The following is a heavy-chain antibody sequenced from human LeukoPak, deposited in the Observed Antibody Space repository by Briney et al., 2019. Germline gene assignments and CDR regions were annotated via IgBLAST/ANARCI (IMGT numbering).Heavy chain of an antibody. V-gene: IGHV4-59*01. CDR3: ARDIRYGSMDV. Sequence: SETLSLTCTVSGGSISSYYWSWIRQPPGKGLEWIGYIYYSGSTNYNPSLKSRVTISVDTSKNQFSLKLSSVTAADTAVYYCARDIRYGSMDVWGKGTTATVSS. CDR1: GGSISSYY. J-gene: IGHJ6*03. CDR2: IYYSGST. D-gene: IGHD3-9*01.